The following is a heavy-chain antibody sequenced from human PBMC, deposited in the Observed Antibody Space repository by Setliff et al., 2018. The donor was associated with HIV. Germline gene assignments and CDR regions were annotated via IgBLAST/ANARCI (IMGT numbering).Heavy chain of an antibody. CDR1: GGSISSSSYY. J-gene: IGHJ3*02. Sequence: SETLSLTCTVSGGSISSSSYYWGWIRQPPGKGLEWIGSIYYSGSTYYNPSLKSRVTISVDTSTNQLSLKLSSVTAADTAVYYCARASTMIVVVIKGFDIWGQGTMVTVSS. CDR2: IYYSGST. V-gene: IGHV4-39*07. CDR3: ARASTMIVVVIKGFDI. D-gene: IGHD3-22*01.